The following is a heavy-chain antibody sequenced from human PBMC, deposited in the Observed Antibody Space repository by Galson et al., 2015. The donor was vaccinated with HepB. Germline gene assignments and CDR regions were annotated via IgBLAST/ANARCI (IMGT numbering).Heavy chain of an antibody. Sequence: SLRLSCAASGFTFGDYAMSWFRQAPGKGLEWVGFIRSKAYGGTTEYAASVKGRFTISRDVSKSIAYLQMNSLKTEDTAVYYCTRVWVTVTKSDAFDIWGQGTMVTVSS. CDR3: TRVWVTVTKSDAFDI. CDR2: IRSKAYGGTT. V-gene: IGHV3-49*03. D-gene: IGHD4-17*01. J-gene: IGHJ3*02. CDR1: GFTFGDYA.